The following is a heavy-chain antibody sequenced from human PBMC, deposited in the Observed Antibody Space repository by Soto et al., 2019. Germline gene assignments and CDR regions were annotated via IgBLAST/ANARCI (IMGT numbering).Heavy chain of an antibody. Sequence: GGSLRLSCAASGFTFSSYAMTWVRQAPGKGLEWVSGIGGSGGNTNHADSVKGRFTISRDNFKNTLYLQMNRLRAEDTAVYYCAKAHAILRYYNWLFARFFDYWGQGTLVTVSS. V-gene: IGHV3-23*01. CDR3: AKAHAILRYYNWLFARFFDY. D-gene: IGHD3-9*01. CDR2: IGGSGGNT. J-gene: IGHJ4*02. CDR1: GFTFSSYA.